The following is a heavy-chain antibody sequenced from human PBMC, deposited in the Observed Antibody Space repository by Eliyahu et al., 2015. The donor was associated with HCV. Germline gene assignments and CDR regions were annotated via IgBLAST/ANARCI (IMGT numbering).Heavy chain of an antibody. Sequence: QVRLEQSGAEVRKPGASVKVSCKAAGXLFTGHXIHWVRQAPGQGLEWMGGINPNSGGTNSAQRFQGRVTLTWDASITTAYMELEQVKSDDTAVYYCARSAPGGHVDSWGQGTLVTVSS. CDR3: ARSAPGGHVDS. CDR2: INPNSGGT. V-gene: IGHV1-2*02. D-gene: IGHD2-15*01. CDR1: GXLFTGHX. J-gene: IGHJ4*02.